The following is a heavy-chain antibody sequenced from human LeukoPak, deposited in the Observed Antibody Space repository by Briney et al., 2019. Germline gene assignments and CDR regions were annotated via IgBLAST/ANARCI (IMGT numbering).Heavy chain of an antibody. CDR2: ISAYNGYT. Sequence: ASVKVSCKASGYTFTNYGISWVRQAPGQGLEWMGWISAYNGYTDYAQKLQFRVTMTTDTSTSTAYMELRSLRSDDTAVYYCAREGYSSGWYPFDYWGQGTLVTVSS. J-gene: IGHJ4*02. V-gene: IGHV1-18*01. CDR1: GYTFTNYG. CDR3: AREGYSSGWYPFDY. D-gene: IGHD6-19*01.